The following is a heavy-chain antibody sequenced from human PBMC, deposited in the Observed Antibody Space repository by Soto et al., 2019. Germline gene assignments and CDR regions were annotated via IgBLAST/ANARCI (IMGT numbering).Heavy chain of an antibody. J-gene: IGHJ6*02. CDR1: GGTFSSYA. CDR3: ASPSRRDYPLDPYYYYGMDV. Sequence: ASVKVSCKASGGTFSSYAISWVRQAPGQGLEWMGGIIPIFGTANYAQKFQGRVTITADESTSTAYMELSSLRSEDTAVYYCASPSRRDYPLDPYYYYGMDVWGQGTTVTVSS. V-gene: IGHV1-69*13. D-gene: IGHD4-17*01. CDR2: IIPIFGTA.